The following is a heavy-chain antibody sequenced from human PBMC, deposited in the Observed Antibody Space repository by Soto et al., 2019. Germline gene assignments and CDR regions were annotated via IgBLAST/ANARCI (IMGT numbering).Heavy chain of an antibody. V-gene: IGHV3-33*01. Sequence: GGSLRLSCAASGFTFSSYGMHWVRQAPGKGLEWVAVIWYDGSNKYYADSVKGRFTISRDNSKNTLYLKMNSLRAEDTAVYYCARVLEYSSSSRSYYGMDVWGQGTTVTVSS. D-gene: IGHD6-6*01. CDR1: GFTFSSYG. CDR3: ARVLEYSSSSRSYYGMDV. CDR2: IWYDGSNK. J-gene: IGHJ6*02.